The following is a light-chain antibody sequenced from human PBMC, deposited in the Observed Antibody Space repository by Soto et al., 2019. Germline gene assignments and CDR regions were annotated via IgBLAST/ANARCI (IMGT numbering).Light chain of an antibody. Sequence: QSALTQPPSVSGSPGQSVTISCTGTSSDVGSYNRVSWYQQPPGTAPKLMIYEVSNRPSGVTDRFSGSKSGNTASLTISGLQAEDEADYYCSSYTSSSTYVVFGGGTQLTVL. J-gene: IGLJ2*01. CDR3: SSYTSSSTYVV. CDR2: EVS. V-gene: IGLV2-18*02. CDR1: SSDVGSYNR.